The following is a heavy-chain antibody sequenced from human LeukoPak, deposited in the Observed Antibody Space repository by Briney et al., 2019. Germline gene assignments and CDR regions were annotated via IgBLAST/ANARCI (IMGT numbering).Heavy chain of an antibody. V-gene: IGHV4-38-2*02. CDR1: GDSISSGYY. J-gene: IGHJ4*02. CDR3: ASSSATVTTNDY. D-gene: IGHD4-11*01. Sequence: SETLSLTCTVSGDSISSGYYWGWIRQPPGKGLEWIGSIYYSGSTYYNPSLKSRVTISVDTSKNQFSLKLSSVTAADTAVYYCASSSATVTTNDYWGQGTLVTVSS. CDR2: IYYSGST.